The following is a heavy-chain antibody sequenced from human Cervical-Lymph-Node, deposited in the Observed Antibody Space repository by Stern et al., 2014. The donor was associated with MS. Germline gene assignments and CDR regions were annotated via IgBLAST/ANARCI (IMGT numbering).Heavy chain of an antibody. Sequence: VQLVESGGGVVQPGRSLRLSCAASGFTFSSYGMHWVRQAPGKGLEWVAVIWYDGSNKYYADSVKGRFTISRDNSKNTLYLQMNSLRAEDTAVYYCARDKRPRYSGWPAAYWGQGTLVTVSS. CDR3: ARDKRPRYSGWPAAY. CDR2: IWYDGSNK. D-gene: IGHD6-19*01. V-gene: IGHV3-33*01. J-gene: IGHJ4*02. CDR1: GFTFSSYG.